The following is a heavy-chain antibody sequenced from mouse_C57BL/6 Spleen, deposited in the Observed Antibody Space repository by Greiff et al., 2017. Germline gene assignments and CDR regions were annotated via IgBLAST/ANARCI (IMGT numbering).Heavy chain of an antibody. V-gene: IGHV1-82*01. CDR3: ARLCDYEGYFDY. CDR1: GYAFSSSW. Sequence: QVQLQESGPELVKPGASVKISCKASGYAFSSSWMNWVKQRPGKGLEWIGRIYPGDGDTNYNGKFKGKATLTADKSSSTAYMQLSSLTSEDSAVYFCARLCDYEGYFDYWGQGTTLTVSS. J-gene: IGHJ2*01. CDR2: IYPGDGDT. D-gene: IGHD2-4*01.